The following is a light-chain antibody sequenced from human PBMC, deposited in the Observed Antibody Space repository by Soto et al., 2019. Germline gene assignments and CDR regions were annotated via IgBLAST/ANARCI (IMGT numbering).Light chain of an antibody. Sequence: EIVMTQSPATLSVSPGERATLSCRASQSVSSNLAWDQQKPGQAPRLLIYGASTRATGIPARFSGSGSGTEFTLTISSLQSEDFAVYYCQQYNNWLALTFGGGTKVEIK. CDR3: QQYNNWLALT. J-gene: IGKJ4*01. CDR2: GAS. CDR1: QSVSSN. V-gene: IGKV3-15*01.